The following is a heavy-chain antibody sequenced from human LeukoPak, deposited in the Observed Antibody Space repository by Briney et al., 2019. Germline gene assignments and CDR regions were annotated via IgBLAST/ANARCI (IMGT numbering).Heavy chain of an antibody. CDR3: ARDERGGPYELDH. CDR1: GFTFSSYW. CDR2: IKQDGSEK. J-gene: IGHJ4*02. Sequence: GGSLRLSCAASGFTFSSYWMSWVRQAPGKGLEWVANIKQDGSEKYYVDSVKGRFTISRDNAKNSLYLQMNSLRAEDTAVYYCARDERGGPYELDHWGQGTLVTVSS. V-gene: IGHV3-7*01. D-gene: IGHD3-22*01.